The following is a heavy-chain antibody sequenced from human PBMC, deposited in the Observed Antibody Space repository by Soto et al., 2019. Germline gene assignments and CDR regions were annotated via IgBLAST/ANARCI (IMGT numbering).Heavy chain of an antibody. D-gene: IGHD2-21*01. CDR3: ATCIGGKPLRLDY. J-gene: IGHJ4*02. CDR1: GFTFSNYV. V-gene: IGHV3-23*01. CDR2: ISGSGDNT. Sequence: GGSLRLSCAASGFTFSNYVMSWVRQAPGKGLEWVSSISGSGDNTYYADSVKGRFTISRDNSKNTLFLQMNSLRAEDTAVYYCATCIGGKPLRLDYWGQGTLVPVSS.